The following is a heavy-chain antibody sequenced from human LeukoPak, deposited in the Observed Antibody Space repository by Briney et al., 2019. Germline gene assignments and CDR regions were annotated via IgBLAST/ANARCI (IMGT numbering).Heavy chain of an antibody. CDR3: ARVGYSGYDWKGGYYYYYGMDV. Sequence: GGSLRLSCAASGFTFSSYSMNWVRQAPGKGLEWVSSISSSSSYIYYADSVKGRFTISRDNAKNSLYLQMNSLRAEDTAVYCCARVGYSGYDWKGGYYYYYGMDVWGQGTTVTVSS. CDR1: GFTFSSYS. J-gene: IGHJ6*02. D-gene: IGHD5-12*01. CDR2: ISSSSSYI. V-gene: IGHV3-21*01.